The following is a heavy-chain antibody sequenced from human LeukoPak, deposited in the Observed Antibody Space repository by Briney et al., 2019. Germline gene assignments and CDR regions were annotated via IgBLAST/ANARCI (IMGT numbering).Heavy chain of an antibody. J-gene: IGHJ6*02. D-gene: IGHD1-26*01. V-gene: IGHV4-59*01. CDR2: IFYSGSA. Sequence: SETLSLTCTVSGGSINDFYWTWIRQPPGKGLEWIGYIFYSGSANSNPSLESRVTISVDTSKNQFSLKLSSVTAVDTAAYYCARLRSGSTPPPPHYYYGLDVWGQGTTVIVSS. CDR1: GGSINDFY. CDR3: ARLRSGSTPPPPHYYYGLDV.